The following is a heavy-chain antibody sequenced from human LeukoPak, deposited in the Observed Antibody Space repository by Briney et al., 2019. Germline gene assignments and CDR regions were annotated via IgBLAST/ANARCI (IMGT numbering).Heavy chain of an antibody. CDR1: GYTFTSYY. CDR3: ARALRELYYFDY. CDR2: INPSGGST. J-gene: IGHJ4*02. V-gene: IGHV1-46*01. D-gene: IGHD3-10*01. Sequence: ASVKVPCKASGYTFTSYYMHWVRQAPGQGLEWMGIINPSGGSTSYAQKFQGRVTMTRDTSTSTVYMELSSLRSEDTAVYYCARALRELYYFDYWGQGTLVTVSS.